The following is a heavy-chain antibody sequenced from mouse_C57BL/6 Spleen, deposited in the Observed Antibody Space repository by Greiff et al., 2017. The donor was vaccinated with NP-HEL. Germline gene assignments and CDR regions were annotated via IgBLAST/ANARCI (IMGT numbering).Heavy chain of an antibody. D-gene: IGHD3-3*01. CDR2: IDPSDSYT. Sequence: QVQLQQPGAELVKPGASVKLSCKASGYTFTSYWMQWVKQRPGQGLEWIGEIDPSDSYTNYNQKFKGKATLTVDTSSSTAYMQLSSLTSEDSAVYYCARWEGRKAMDYWGQGTSVTVSS. CDR1: GYTFTSYW. CDR3: ARWEGRKAMDY. V-gene: IGHV1-50*01. J-gene: IGHJ4*01.